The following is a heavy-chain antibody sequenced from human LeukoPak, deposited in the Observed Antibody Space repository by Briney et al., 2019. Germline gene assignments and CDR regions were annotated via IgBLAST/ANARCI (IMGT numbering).Heavy chain of an antibody. CDR1: GYSISSGYY. CDR2: IYHSGST. Sequence: SETLSLTCTVSGYSISSGYYWGWIRQPPGKGLEWIGSIYHSGSTNYNPSLKSRVTISVDTSKNQFSLKLSSVTAADTAVYYCARVGSGWYDHLAWNAIVDYWGQGTLVTVSS. J-gene: IGHJ4*02. V-gene: IGHV4-38-2*02. CDR3: ARVGSGWYDHLAWNAIVDY. D-gene: IGHD6-19*01.